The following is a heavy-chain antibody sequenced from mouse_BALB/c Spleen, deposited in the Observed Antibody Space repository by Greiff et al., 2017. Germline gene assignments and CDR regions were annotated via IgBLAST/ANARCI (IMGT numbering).Heavy chain of an antibody. V-gene: IGHV5-9-4*01. CDR2: ISSGGSYT. CDR3: AREGLYDGALGFAY. Sequence: EVQLVESGGGLVKPGGSLKLSCAASGFTFSSYAMSWVRQSPEKRLEWVAEISSGGSYTYYPDTVTGRFTISRDNAKNTLYLEMSSLRSEDTAMYYCAREGLYDGALGFAYWGQGTLVTVSA. J-gene: IGHJ3*01. D-gene: IGHD2-12*01. CDR1: GFTFSSYA.